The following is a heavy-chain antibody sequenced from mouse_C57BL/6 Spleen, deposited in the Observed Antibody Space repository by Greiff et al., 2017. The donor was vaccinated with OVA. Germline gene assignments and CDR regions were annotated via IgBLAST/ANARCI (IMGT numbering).Heavy chain of an antibody. D-gene: IGHD2-4*01. V-gene: IGHV1-55*01. CDR3: ARMGIYYDYDGGAY. CDR2: IYPGSGST. J-gene: IGHJ3*01. CDR1: GYTFTSYW. Sequence: QVQLQQPGAELVKPGASVKMSCKASGYTFTSYWITWVKQRPGQGLEWIGDIYPGSGSTNYNEKFKSKATLTVDTSSSTAYMQLSSLISEDSAVYYCARMGIYYDYDGGAYWGQGTLVTVSA.